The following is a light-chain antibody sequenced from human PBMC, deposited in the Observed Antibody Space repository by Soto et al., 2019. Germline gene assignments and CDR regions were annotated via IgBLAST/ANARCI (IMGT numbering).Light chain of an antibody. CDR2: EAS. V-gene: IGKV3-11*01. J-gene: IGKJ1*01. Sequence: EIVLAQSPATLSLSPGERATLSCRASQSVSSYLAWYQQRPGQAPRLLIYEASNRATGIPARFSGSGSGTDFALTIISLEPEDFALYYCQQRSNWPTTFGQGTKVDIK. CDR3: QQRSNWPTT. CDR1: QSVSSY.